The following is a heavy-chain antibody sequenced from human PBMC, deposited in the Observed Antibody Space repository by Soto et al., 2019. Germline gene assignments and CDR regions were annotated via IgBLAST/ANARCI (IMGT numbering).Heavy chain of an antibody. J-gene: IGHJ5*02. CDR2: IIPIFGTA. D-gene: IGHD3-3*01. CDR1: GGTLSSYA. CDR3: ASRVTIFGVVSNWFDP. V-gene: IGHV1-69*06. Sequence: QVQLVQSGAEVKKPGSSVKVSCKASGGTLSSYAISWVRQAPGQGLEWMGGIIPIFGTANYAQKFQGRVTITADKSTSTAYMELSSLRSEDTAVYYCASRVTIFGVVSNWFDPWGQGTLVTVSS.